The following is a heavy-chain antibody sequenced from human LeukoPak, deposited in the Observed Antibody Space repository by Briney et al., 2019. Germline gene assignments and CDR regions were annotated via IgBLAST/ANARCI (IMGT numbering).Heavy chain of an antibody. Sequence: PSETLSLTCTVSGGSISSSRYYWGWIRQPPGKGLEWIGSIYYSGSTYYNPSLKSRFTISVDTSKNQFSLKLSSVTAADTAVYYCARGRVTMIVVGGIDAFDIWGQGTMVTVSS. CDR2: IYYSGST. V-gene: IGHV4-39*07. D-gene: IGHD3-22*01. CDR3: ARGRVTMIVVGGIDAFDI. J-gene: IGHJ3*02. CDR1: GGSISSSRYY.